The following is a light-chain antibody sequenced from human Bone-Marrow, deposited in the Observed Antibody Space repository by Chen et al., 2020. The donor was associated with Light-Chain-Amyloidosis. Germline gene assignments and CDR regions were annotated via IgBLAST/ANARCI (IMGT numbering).Light chain of an antibody. CDR2: DVN. Sequence: QSALTQPASVSGSPGQSITISCTGTSSDGGGYNYVSWYQQLPGKAPKLMIFDVNSRPSGVSNRLSGSKYGNAASLTISGLQAQDEADYYCGSYTSITTFYVFGTGTKVTVL. J-gene: IGLJ1*01. CDR1: SSDGGGYNY. V-gene: IGLV2-14*01. CDR3: GSYTSITTFYV.